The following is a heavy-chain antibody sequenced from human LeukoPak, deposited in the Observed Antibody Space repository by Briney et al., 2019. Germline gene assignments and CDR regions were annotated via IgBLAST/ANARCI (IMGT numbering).Heavy chain of an antibody. CDR2: ISAYNGNT. CDR1: GYTFTSYA. D-gene: IGHD3-3*01. CDR3: ARDFWSGYSHYYGMDV. Sequence: ASVKVSCKASGYTFTSYAISWVRQAPGQGLEWMGWISAYNGNTNYAQRLQGRVTMTTDTSTSTAYMELRSLRSDDTAVYYCARDFWSGYSHYYGMDVWGQGTTVTVSS. V-gene: IGHV1-18*01. J-gene: IGHJ6*02.